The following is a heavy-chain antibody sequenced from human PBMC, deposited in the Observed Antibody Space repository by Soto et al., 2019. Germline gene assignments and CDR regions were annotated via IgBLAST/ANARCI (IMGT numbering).Heavy chain of an antibody. D-gene: IGHD5-12*01. V-gene: IGHV1-18*01. CDR1: GYTFTSYG. CDR3: ARSEWLRFSCYGMDV. CDR2: ISAYNGNT. Sequence: ASVKVSCKASGYTFTSYGISWVRQAPGQGLEWMGWISAYNGNTNYAQKLQGRVTMTTDTSTSTAYMELRSLRSDDTAVYYCARSEWLRFSCYGMDVWGQGTTVTVSS. J-gene: IGHJ6*02.